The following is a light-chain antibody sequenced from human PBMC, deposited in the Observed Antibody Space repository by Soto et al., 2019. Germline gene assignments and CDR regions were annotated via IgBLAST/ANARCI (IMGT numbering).Light chain of an antibody. CDR2: DVS. CDR1: SSDVGGYDY. J-gene: IGLJ1*01. V-gene: IGLV2-14*03. CDR3: SSYTRTSTRV. Sequence: QSALTQPASVSGSARQSITSSCTRTSSDVGGYDYVSWYQQHSGKAPKLLICDVSYRPSGVSHRFSGSKSGNTASLTISGLQAEDEADYYCSSYTRTSTRVFGTGTKLTVL.